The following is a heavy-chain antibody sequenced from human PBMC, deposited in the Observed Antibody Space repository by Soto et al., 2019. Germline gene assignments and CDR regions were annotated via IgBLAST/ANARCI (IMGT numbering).Heavy chain of an antibody. Sequence: ASVKVSCKASGYTFTSYGISWVRQAPGQGLEWMGWISAYNGNTNYAQKLQGRVTMTTDTSTSTAYMELRSPRSDDTAVYYCARVDSSGWSYYFDYWGQGTLVTVSS. D-gene: IGHD6-19*01. J-gene: IGHJ4*02. CDR2: ISAYNGNT. V-gene: IGHV1-18*01. CDR3: ARVDSSGWSYYFDY. CDR1: GYTFTSYG.